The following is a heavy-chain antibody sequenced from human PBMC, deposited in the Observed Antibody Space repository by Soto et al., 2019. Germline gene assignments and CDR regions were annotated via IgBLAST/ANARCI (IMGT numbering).Heavy chain of an antibody. CDR1: GYSFASYW. CDR3: ARLRRWDGYYFDY. J-gene: IGHJ4*02. Sequence: GESLKIACKGSGYSFASYWIGWVRQMPGKGLEWMGIIYPGDSDTRYSPSFQGQVTISADKSISTAYLQWSSLKASDTAMYYCARLRRWDGYYFDYWGQGTLVTVSS. D-gene: IGHD1-26*01. CDR2: IYPGDSDT. V-gene: IGHV5-51*01.